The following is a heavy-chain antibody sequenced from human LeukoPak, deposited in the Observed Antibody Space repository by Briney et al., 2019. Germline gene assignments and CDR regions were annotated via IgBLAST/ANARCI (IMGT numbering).Heavy chain of an antibody. CDR2: IYYSGST. CDR3: ASGDMVRGVITYAFDI. Sequence: PSETLSLTCTVSGGSISSYYWSWIRQPPGKGLERIGYIYYSGSTNYNPSLKSRVTISIDTSKKQFSLKLSSVTAADTAVYYCASGDMVRGVITYAFDIWGQGTMVTVSS. CDR1: GGSISSYY. V-gene: IGHV4-59*01. D-gene: IGHD3-10*01. J-gene: IGHJ3*02.